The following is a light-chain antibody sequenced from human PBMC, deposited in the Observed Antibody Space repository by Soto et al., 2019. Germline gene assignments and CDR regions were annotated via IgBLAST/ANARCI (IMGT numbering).Light chain of an antibody. Sequence: DIVMTQSPATLSVSPGERATLSCRASQSVSTNVAWYQQKPGQAPRLLIYGASIRATTTPAKFSGSGSGTEFTLTISSLQSEDFAVYYCQHYNKWPPWTFGQGTKVDIK. CDR3: QHYNKWPPWT. CDR2: GAS. V-gene: IGKV3-15*01. J-gene: IGKJ1*01. CDR1: QSVSTN.